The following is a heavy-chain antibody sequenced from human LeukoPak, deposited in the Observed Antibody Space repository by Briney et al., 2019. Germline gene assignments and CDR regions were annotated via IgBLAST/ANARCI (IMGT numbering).Heavy chain of an antibody. J-gene: IGHJ4*02. CDR1: GFTFSSYA. D-gene: IGHD1-26*01. Sequence: GGSLRLSCATSGFTFSSYAMHWVRQAPGKGLEWVAFIRYDGSNKYYADSVKGRFTISRDNSKNTLYLQMNSLRAEDTAVYYCAKDRSGSYWGNFDYWGQGTLVTVSS. CDR3: AKDRSGSYWGNFDY. CDR2: IRYDGSNK. V-gene: IGHV3-30*02.